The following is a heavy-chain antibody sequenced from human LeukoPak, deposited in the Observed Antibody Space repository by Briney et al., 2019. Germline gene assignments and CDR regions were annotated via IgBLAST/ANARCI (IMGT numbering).Heavy chain of an antibody. CDR1: GYTFTGYD. Sequence: GASVKVSCKASGYTFTGYDMHWVRQAPGQGLEWMGWINPNSGGTNYAQKFQGRVTMTRDTSISTAYMELSRLRSDDTAVYYCARGRGDRTDYYYYYYGMDVWGQGTTVTVSS. V-gene: IGHV1-2*02. J-gene: IGHJ6*02. CDR2: INPNSGGT. CDR3: ARGRGDRTDYYYYYYGMDV. D-gene: IGHD1-14*01.